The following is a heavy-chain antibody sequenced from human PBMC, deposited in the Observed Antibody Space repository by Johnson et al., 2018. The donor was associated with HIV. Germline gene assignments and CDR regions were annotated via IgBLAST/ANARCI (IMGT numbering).Heavy chain of an antibody. CDR3: ARGRGALDI. J-gene: IGHJ3*02. Sequence: VQLVESGGGLIQPGGSLRLSCAASGFTVSSNYMSWVRQAPGKGLEWVANINQDGRETFSVDSVKGRLAISRDNANNSLYLQMNSLGAEDTAVYYCARGRGALDIWGQGTMVTVSS. D-gene: IGHD3-16*01. V-gene: IGHV3-7*03. CDR2: INQDGRET. CDR1: GFTVSSNY.